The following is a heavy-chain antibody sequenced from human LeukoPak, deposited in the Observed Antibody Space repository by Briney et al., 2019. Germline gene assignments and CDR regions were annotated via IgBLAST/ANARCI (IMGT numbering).Heavy chain of an antibody. V-gene: IGHV1-8*01. J-gene: IGHJ6*02. CDR1: GYTFTSYD. CDR2: MNPNSGNT. CDR3: ARELAYDFWSGYYTNYYYGMDV. Sequence: ASVKVSCKASGYTFTSYDINWVRQATGQGLEWMGWMNPNSGNTGYAQKFQGRVTMTRNTSISTAYMELSSLRSEDTAVYYCARELAYDFWSGYYTNYYYGMDVWGQGTTVTVSS. D-gene: IGHD3-3*01.